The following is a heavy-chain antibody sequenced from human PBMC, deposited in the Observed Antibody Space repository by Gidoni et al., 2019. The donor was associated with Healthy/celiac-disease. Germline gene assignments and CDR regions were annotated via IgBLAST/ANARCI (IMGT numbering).Heavy chain of an antibody. Sequence: QVQLQQWGAVLLQPSETLSLTCAVYLGSFSGYYWSWIRQPPGKGLEWIGEIKHSGSTNYNPSLKSRVTISVDTSKNQFSLKLSSVTAADTAVYYCARGRYGGNSLDYWGQGTLVTVSS. CDR1: LGSFSGYY. D-gene: IGHD2-21*02. J-gene: IGHJ4*02. V-gene: IGHV4-34*01. CDR2: IKHSGST. CDR3: ARGRYGGNSLDY.